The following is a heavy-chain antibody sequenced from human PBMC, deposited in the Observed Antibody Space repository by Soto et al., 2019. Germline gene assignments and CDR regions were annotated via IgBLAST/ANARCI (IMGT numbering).Heavy chain of an antibody. J-gene: IGHJ5*02. CDR2: INAGNGNT. Sequence: ASVKVSCKASGYTLTSYAVRRVRQAPGQRLEWMGWINAGNGNTKYSQKFQGRVTITRDTSASTAYMELSSLRSEDTAVYYCARESGLLSMGFNGFDPWGQGTLVTVSS. CDR3: ARESGLLSMGFNGFDP. D-gene: IGHD1-26*01. V-gene: IGHV1-3*01. CDR1: GYTLTSYA.